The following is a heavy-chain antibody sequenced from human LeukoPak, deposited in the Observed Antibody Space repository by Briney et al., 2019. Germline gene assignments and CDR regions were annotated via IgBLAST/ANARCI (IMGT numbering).Heavy chain of an antibody. CDR3: ARVRDLWFGDFDY. Sequence: ASVKVSCKASGYTFTDYYMHWVRQAPGQGLEWMGWINPNSGDTNYAQKFQGRVTMTRDTSISTAYMELSRLRSDDTAVYYCARVRDLWFGDFDYWGQGTMVTVSS. CDR1: GYTFTDYY. CDR2: INPNSGDT. V-gene: IGHV1-2*02. J-gene: IGHJ4*02. D-gene: IGHD3-10*01.